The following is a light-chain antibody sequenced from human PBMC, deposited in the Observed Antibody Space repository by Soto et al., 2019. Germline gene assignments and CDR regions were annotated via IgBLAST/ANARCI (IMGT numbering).Light chain of an antibody. CDR3: HQRSNWPT. V-gene: IGKV3-11*01. CDR1: QSVSSY. CDR2: DAS. Sequence: EIVLTQSPATLSLSPGERATLSCRARQSVSSYLAWYQQKPGQAPRLLIYDASNRATGIPARFSGSGSGTDFTLTISSLEPEDFAVYYCHQRSNWPTFGHGTRLEIK. J-gene: IGKJ5*01.